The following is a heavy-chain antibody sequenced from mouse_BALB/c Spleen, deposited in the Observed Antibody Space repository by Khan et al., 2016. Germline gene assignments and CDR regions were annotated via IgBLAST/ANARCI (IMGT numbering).Heavy chain of an antibody. V-gene: IGHV6-6*01. CDR2: IRSKANNHAT. J-gene: IGHJ4*01. CDR1: GFTFSDAW. Sequence: EVKLEESGGGLVQPGGSMKLSCAASGFTFSDAWMDWVRQSPEKGREWVAEIRSKANNHATYNAESVKGRVTSSRDDSKRRFYLQTSRIRAEDTGIYYCSRGVRGYAMAYWGQGASVTVSS. D-gene: IGHD2-14*01. CDR3: SRGVRGYAMAY.